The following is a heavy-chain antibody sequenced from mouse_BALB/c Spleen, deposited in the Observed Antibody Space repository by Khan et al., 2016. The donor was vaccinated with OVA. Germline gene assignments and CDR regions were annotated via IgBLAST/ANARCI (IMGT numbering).Heavy chain of an antibody. V-gene: IGHV5-4*02. CDR3: IRGSYGDPFAY. CDR2: ISDGGTYI. CDR1: GFTFSDYY. Sequence: DVALVESGGGLVKPGGSLKLSCAASGFTFSDYYMYWVRQTPEKRLEWVATISDGGTYIYYLDNVKGRFTISRDNAKNNLYLQMSSLKSEDTAMYYCIRGSYGDPFAYWGHGTLVTVSA. D-gene: IGHD2-13*01. J-gene: IGHJ3*01.